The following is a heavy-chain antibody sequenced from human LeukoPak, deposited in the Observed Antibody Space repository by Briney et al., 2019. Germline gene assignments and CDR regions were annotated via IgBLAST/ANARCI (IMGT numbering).Heavy chain of an antibody. CDR1: GGSISSYY. J-gene: IGHJ6*02. Sequence: PSETLSLTCTVSGGSISSYYWSWIRQPAGKGLEWIGRIYTSGSTNYNPSLKSRVTMSVDTSKNQFSLKLSSVTAADTAVYYCARDSWFGELSYYYYGMDVWGQGTTVTVSS. CDR3: ARDSWFGELSYYYYGMDV. D-gene: IGHD3-10*01. V-gene: IGHV4-4*07. CDR2: IYTSGST.